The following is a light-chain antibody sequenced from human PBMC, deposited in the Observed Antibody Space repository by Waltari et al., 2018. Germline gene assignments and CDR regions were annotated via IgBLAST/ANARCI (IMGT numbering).Light chain of an antibody. CDR3: QKRTNWPSLT. V-gene: IGKV3-11*01. Sequence: EIVLTQSPATLSLSPGERATLSCRASQSVGSYLAWYQHRPGQAPSLLIYDASTRATGIPARFSGSGSGTDFTLTISSLEPEDFAVYYCQKRTNWPSLTFGGGTKVEIK. CDR2: DAS. J-gene: IGKJ4*01. CDR1: QSVGSY.